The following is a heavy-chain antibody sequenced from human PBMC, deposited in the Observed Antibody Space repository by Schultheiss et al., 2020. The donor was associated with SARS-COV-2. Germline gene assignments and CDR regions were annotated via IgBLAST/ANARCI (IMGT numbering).Heavy chain of an antibody. CDR3: ARRGDYGDYVDY. J-gene: IGHJ4*02. CDR1: GGSISSYY. CDR2: IYYSGST. V-gene: IGHV4-59*08. Sequence: SQTLSLTCTVSGGSISSYYWSWIRQPPGKGLEWIGYIYYSGSTNYNPSLKSRVTISVDTSKNQFSLEMTSVTPADTAVYYCARRGDYGDYVDYWGQGTLVTVSS. D-gene: IGHD4-17*01.